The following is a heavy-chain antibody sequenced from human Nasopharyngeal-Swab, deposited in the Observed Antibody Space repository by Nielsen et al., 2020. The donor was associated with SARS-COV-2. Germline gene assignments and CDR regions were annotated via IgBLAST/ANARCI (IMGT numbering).Heavy chain of an antibody. CDR3: ARGGGLGYYDFWSGYSQTSDAFDI. CDR1: GGSISSSY. D-gene: IGHD3-3*01. J-gene: IGHJ3*02. CDR2: IYYSGST. Sequence: GSLRLSCTVSGGSISSSYWSWIRQPPGKGPEWIGYIYYSGSTNYNPSLKSRVTISVDTSKNQFSLKLSSVTAADTAVYYCARGGGLGYYDFWSGYSQTSDAFDIWGQGTMVTVSS. V-gene: IGHV4-59*01.